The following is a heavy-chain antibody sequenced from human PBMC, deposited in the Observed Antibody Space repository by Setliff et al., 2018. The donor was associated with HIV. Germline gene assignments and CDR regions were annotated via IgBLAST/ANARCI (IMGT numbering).Heavy chain of an antibody. CDR3: ARGVKGIATTGKYYFDY. J-gene: IGHJ4*02. CDR2: INPDSRGT. V-gene: IGHV1-2*06. CDR1: GYAFTDYS. D-gene: IGHD6-13*01. Sequence: GASVKVSCKTSGYAFTDYSIHWVRQAPGQGLEWVGRINPDSRGTNYAQTFQGRVTMTRDTSVSTAYMELSRLTSDDTAVFYCARGVKGIATTGKYYFDYWGQGTLVTSPQ.